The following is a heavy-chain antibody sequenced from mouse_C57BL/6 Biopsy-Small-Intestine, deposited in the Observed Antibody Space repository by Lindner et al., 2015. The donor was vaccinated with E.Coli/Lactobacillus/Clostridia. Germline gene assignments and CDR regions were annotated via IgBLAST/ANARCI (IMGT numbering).Heavy chain of an antibody. CDR3: ARGTGVFGELLGI. D-gene: IGHD1-1*01. CDR1: GYTFTSYD. Sequence: SVKVSCKTSGYTFTSYDIIWVRQATGQGLEWMAWINPDIHSTGYTQKLQGRITVTADTSVSTAYMELSSLKSDDTAIYYCARGTGVFGELLGIWGQGTLVNVSS. J-gene: IGHJ4*01. CDR2: INPDIHST. V-gene: IGHV1-66*01.